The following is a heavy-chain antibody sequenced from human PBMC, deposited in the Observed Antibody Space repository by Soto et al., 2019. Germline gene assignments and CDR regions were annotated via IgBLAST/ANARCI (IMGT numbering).Heavy chain of an antibody. J-gene: IGHJ6*02. CDR2: IYYSGST. V-gene: IGHV4-61*05. CDR1: GASISTSNYS. D-gene: IGHD3-3*01. CDR3: ARSRGIFGVYPPYYYYGMDV. Sequence: SETLSLTCTVSGASISTSNYSWGWIRQPPGKGLEWIGYIYYSGSTNYNPSLKSRVTISVDTSKNQFSLKLSSVTAADTAVYYCARSRGIFGVYPPYYYYGMDVWGQGTTVTVSS.